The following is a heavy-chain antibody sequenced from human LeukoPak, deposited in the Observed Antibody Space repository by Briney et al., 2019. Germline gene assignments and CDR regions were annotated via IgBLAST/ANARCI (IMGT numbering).Heavy chain of an antibody. CDR1: GGSISSSSYY. V-gene: IGHV4-39*07. Sequence: SETLSLTCTVSGGSISSSSYYWGWIRQPPGKGLEWIGSIYYSGSTYYNPSLKSRVTMSVDTSKNQFSLKLSSVTAADTAVYYCARARGIVVDYWGQGTLVTVSS. CDR3: ARARGIVVDY. CDR2: IYYSGST. J-gene: IGHJ4*02. D-gene: IGHD3-22*01.